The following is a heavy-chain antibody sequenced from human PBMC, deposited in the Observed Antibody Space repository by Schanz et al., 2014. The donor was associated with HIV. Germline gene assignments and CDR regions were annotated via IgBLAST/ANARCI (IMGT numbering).Heavy chain of an antibody. J-gene: IGHJ5*02. CDR2: ISGGGTDT. Sequence: EVQLLESGGGLIQPGGSLRLSCAASGFTFTSYAMTWVRQAPGKGLEWVSAISGGGTDTYYAASVKGRFTISRDNSKNSLYLQMNSLRAEDTAVYYCAREGLLSYVLDLWGQGTPVTVSS. D-gene: IGHD1-26*01. CDR3: AREGLLSYVLDL. CDR1: GFTFTSYA. V-gene: IGHV3-23*01.